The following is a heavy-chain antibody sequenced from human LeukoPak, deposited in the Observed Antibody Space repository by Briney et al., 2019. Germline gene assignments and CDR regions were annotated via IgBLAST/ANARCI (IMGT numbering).Heavy chain of an antibody. D-gene: IGHD6-6*01. CDR2: INHSGST. CDR1: GGSFSGYY. CDR3: ARGLTSGYGSLSGPPGG. J-gene: IGHJ4*02. Sequence: KTSETLSLTCAVYGGSFSGYYWSWIRQPPGKGLEWIGEINHSGSTNYNPSLKSRVTISVDTSKNQFSLKLSSVTAADTAVYYCARGLTSGYGSLSGPPGGWGQGTLVTVSS. V-gene: IGHV4-34*01.